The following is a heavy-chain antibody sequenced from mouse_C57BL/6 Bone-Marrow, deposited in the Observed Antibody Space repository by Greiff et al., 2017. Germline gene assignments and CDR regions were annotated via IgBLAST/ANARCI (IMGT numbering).Heavy chain of an antibody. CDR1: GFTFSSYG. J-gene: IGHJ2*01. CDR3: ARRGGKYFDD. D-gene: IGHD2-1*01. CDR2: ISSGGSYT. V-gene: IGHV5-6*01. Sequence: EVQRVESGGDLVKPGGSLKLSCAASGFTFSSYGMSWVRQTPDKRLEWVATISSGGSYTYYPDSVKGRFAISRDNAKNTLYLQMSSLKSEDTAMYYCARRGGKYFDDWGQGTTLTVSS.